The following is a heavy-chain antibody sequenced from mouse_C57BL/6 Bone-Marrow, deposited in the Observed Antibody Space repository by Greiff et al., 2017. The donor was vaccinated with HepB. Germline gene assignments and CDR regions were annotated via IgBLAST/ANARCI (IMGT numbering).Heavy chain of an antibody. Sequence: QVHVKQPGAELVRPGASVTLSCKASGYTFTDYEMHWVKQTPVHGLEWIGAIDPETGGTAYNQKFKGKAILTADKSSSTAYMELRSLTSEDSAVYYYTRSWDWFAYWGKGTLVTFSA. V-gene: IGHV1-15*01. CDR2: IDPETGGT. J-gene: IGHJ3*01. CDR1: GYTFTDYE. D-gene: IGHD4-1*01. CDR3: TRSWDWFAY.